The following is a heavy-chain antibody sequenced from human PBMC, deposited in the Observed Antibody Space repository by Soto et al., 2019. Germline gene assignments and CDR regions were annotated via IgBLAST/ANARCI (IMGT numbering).Heavy chain of an antibody. J-gene: IGHJ6*02. D-gene: IGHD1-26*01. CDR2: IYPGDSDT. Sequence: PGESLKISCKGSGYSFTSYWIGWVRQMPGKGLEWMGIIYPGDSDTRYSPSFQGQVTISTDKSISTPYLQWSSLKASDTAMYYCARPFRSYQRDYHDGMDVRDRGTTVTVSS. CDR3: ARPFRSYQRDYHDGMDV. V-gene: IGHV5-51*01. CDR1: GYSFTSYW.